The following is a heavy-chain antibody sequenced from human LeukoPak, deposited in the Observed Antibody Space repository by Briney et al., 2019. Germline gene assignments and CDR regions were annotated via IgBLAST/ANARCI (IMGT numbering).Heavy chain of an antibody. CDR2: IKQDGSEK. CDR3: ARSQTHYYYYYGMDV. CDR1: GFTFSSYW. J-gene: IGHJ6*02. Sequence: PGGSLRLSCAASGFTFSSYWMSWVRQAPGKGLEWVANIKQDGSEKYYVDSVKGRFTISRDNAKNSLYLQMNSLRAEGTAVHYCARSQTHYYYYYGMDVWGQGTTVTVSS. V-gene: IGHV3-7*01.